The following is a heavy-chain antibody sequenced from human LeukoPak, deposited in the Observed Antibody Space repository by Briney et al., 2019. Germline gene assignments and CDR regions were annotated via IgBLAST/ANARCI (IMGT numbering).Heavy chain of an antibody. V-gene: IGHV1-69*05. D-gene: IGHD6-19*01. Sequence: AVKVSCKASGGTFSSYAISWVRQAPGQGLEWMGRIIPIFGTANYAQMFQGRVTITTDESTSTAYMELSSLRSEDTAVYYCARPAGGSGPYFDYWGQGTLVTVSS. J-gene: IGHJ4*02. CDR2: IIPIFGTA. CDR3: ARPAGGSGPYFDY. CDR1: GGTFSSYA.